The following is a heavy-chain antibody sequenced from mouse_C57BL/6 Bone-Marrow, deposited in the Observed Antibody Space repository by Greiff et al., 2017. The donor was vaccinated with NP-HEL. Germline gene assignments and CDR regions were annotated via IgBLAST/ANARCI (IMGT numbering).Heavy chain of an antibody. J-gene: IGHJ3*01. V-gene: IGHV1-42*01. CDR2: INPSTGGT. Sequence: EVKLVESGPELVKPGASVKISCKASGYSFTGYYMNWVKQSPEKSLEWIGEINPSTGGTTYNQKFKAKATLTVDKSSSTAYMQLKSLTSEDSAVYYCARGFYDFFAYWGQGTLVTVSA. CDR1: GYSFTGYY. D-gene: IGHD2-3*01. CDR3: ARGFYDFFAY.